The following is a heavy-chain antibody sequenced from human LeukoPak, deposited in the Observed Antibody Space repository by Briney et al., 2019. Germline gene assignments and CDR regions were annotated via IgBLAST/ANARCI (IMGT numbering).Heavy chain of an antibody. J-gene: IGHJ4*02. CDR2: LSYDGSNK. Sequence: GGSLRLSCAASGFTFSSYAMHWVRQAPGKGLEWVAVLSYDGSNKYYADSVKGRFTISRDNSKNTLYLQMNSLRAEDTAVYYCASGGYDFWSGYDYFDYWGQGTLVTVSS. CDR1: GFTFSSYA. D-gene: IGHD3-3*01. V-gene: IGHV3-30-3*01. CDR3: ASGGYDFWSGYDYFDY.